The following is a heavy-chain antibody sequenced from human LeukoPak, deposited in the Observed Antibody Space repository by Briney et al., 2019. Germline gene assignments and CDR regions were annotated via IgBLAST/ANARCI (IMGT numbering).Heavy chain of an antibody. CDR3: IRDFRSADL. V-gene: IGHV3-74*01. CDR1: GFTFSNYW. J-gene: IGHJ5*02. CDR2: IYVDGRTT. Sequence: GGSLRLSCVASGFTFSNYWMHWVRQPPGKGLVWVSRIYVDGRTTNYADSVKGRFTISRDNAKNTVYLEMNSLSVEDTATYYCIRDFRSADLWGQGTLVSVTS.